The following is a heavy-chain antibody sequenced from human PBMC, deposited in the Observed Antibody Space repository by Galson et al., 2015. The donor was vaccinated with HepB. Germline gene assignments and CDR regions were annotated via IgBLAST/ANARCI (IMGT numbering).Heavy chain of an antibody. CDR2: ISSSGSTI. CDR3: ARAEATTDNPYYFDY. Sequence: SLRLSCAASGFTFSSYEMNWVRQAPGKGLEWVSYISSSGSTIYYADSVKGRFTISRDNAKNSLYLQMNSLRAEDTAVYYCARAEATTDNPYYFDYWGQGTLVTVSS. D-gene: IGHD5-24*01. CDR1: GFTFSSYE. V-gene: IGHV3-48*03. J-gene: IGHJ4*02.